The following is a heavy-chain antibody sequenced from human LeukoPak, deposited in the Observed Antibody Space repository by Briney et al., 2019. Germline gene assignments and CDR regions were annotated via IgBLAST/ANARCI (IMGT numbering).Heavy chain of an antibody. CDR1: GGSFSGYY. Sequence: SETLSLTCAVYGGSFSGYYWSWIRQPPGKGLEWIGEINHSGSTNYNPSLKSRVTISVDKSKNQFSLKLSSVTAADTAVYYCARDKREPRYAFDIWGQGTMVTVSS. J-gene: IGHJ3*02. D-gene: IGHD1-26*01. CDR2: INHSGST. V-gene: IGHV4-34*01. CDR3: ARDKREPRYAFDI.